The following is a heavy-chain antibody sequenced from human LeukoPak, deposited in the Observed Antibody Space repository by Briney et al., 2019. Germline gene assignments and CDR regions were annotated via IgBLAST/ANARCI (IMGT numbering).Heavy chain of an antibody. V-gene: IGHV1-69*13. CDR1: GGTFSSYA. Sequence: AASVKVSCKASGGTFSSYAISWVRQAPGQGLEWMGGIIPIFGTANYAQKFQGRVTITADESTSTAYMELSSLRSEDTAVYYCATPGLYSSGHYYYYGMDVWGQGTTVTVSS. D-gene: IGHD6-19*01. CDR3: ATPGLYSSGHYYYYGMDV. J-gene: IGHJ6*02. CDR2: IIPIFGTA.